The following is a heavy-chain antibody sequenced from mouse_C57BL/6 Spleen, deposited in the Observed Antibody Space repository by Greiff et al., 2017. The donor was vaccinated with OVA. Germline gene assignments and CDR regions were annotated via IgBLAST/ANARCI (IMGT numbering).Heavy chain of an antibody. Sequence: VQLVESGPELVKPGASVKISCKASGYAFSSSWMNWVKQRPGKGLEWIGRIYPGDGDTNYNGKFKGKATLTADKSSSTAYMQLSSLTSEDSAVYFCATDYYGSSPWFAYWGQGTLVTVSA. V-gene: IGHV1-82*01. J-gene: IGHJ3*01. CDR2: IYPGDGDT. CDR3: ATDYYGSSPWFAY. CDR1: GYAFSSSW. D-gene: IGHD1-1*01.